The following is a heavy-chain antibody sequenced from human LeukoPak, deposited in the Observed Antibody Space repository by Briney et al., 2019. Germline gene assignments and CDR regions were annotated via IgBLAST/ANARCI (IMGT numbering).Heavy chain of an antibody. J-gene: IGHJ3*02. D-gene: IGHD2-8*01. CDR2: INTNTGNP. CDR1: GYTFTSYA. V-gene: IGHV7-4-1*02. Sequence: ASVKVSCKASGYTFTSYAMNWARQAPGQGLEWMGWINTNTGNPTYAQGFTGRFVFSLDTSVSTAYLQISSLKAEGTAVYYCASRVKLGAFDIWGQGTMVTVSS. CDR3: ASRVKLGAFDI.